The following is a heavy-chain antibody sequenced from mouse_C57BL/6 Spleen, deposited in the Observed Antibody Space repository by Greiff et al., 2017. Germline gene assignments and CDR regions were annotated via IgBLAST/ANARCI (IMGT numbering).Heavy chain of an antibody. CDR3: ARGVPEDYFDY. Sequence: EVQLQQSGPVLVKPGASVKMSCKASGYTFTDYYMNWVKQSHGKSLEWIGVINPYNGGTSYNQKFKGKATLTVDKSSSTAYMELNSLTSEDSAVYYCARGVPEDYFDYWGQGTTLTVSS. V-gene: IGHV1-19*01. CDR1: GYTFTDYY. CDR2: INPYNGGT. J-gene: IGHJ2*01.